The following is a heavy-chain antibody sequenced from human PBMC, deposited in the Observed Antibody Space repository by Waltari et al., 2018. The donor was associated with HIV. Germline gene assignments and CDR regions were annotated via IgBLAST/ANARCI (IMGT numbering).Heavy chain of an antibody. Sequence: EEHLVESGGDLVKPGGCLRLSCSASGLTFSDAWMTWVRQAPGKGLEGIGRIKSKADGGTTEYAAAVKGRFTISRDDSKNTLFLQMNSLKTEDTAVYYCATEEGYGSGSYLDYWGQGTLLTVSS. CDR2: IKSKADGGTT. V-gene: IGHV3-15*01. J-gene: IGHJ4*02. D-gene: IGHD3-10*01. CDR3: ATEEGYGSGSYLDY. CDR1: GLTFSDAW.